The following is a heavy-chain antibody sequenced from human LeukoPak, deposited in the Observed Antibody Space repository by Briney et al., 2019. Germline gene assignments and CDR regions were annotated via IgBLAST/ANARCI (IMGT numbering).Heavy chain of an antibody. CDR2: ITRSSYI. D-gene: IGHD2-15*01. J-gene: IGHJ5*02. CDR3: ARDREDYSNVWFDP. V-gene: IGHV3-21*01. Sequence: GGSLRLSCVASGFTFSSYSMNWVRQAPGKGLEWVSSITRSSYIYYADSVKGRFTISRDNAKNSLYLQMNSLRAEDTAVYYCARDREDYSNVWFDPWGQGTLVTVSS. CDR1: GFTFSSYS.